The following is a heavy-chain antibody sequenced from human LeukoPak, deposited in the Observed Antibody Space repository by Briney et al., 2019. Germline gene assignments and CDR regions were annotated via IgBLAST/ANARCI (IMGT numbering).Heavy chain of an antibody. J-gene: IGHJ4*02. CDR2: IIPILGIA. Sequence: SVKVSCKASGGTFSSYAISWVRQAPGQGLEWMGRIIPILGIANYAQKFQGRVTITADKSTSTAYMELRSLRSDDTAVYYCARRRQWLVDFDYWGQGTLVTVSS. CDR3: ARRRQWLVDFDY. V-gene: IGHV1-69*04. D-gene: IGHD6-19*01. CDR1: GGTFSSYA.